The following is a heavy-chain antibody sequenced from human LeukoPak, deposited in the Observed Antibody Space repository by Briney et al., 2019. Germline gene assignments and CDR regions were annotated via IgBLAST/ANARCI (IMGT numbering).Heavy chain of an antibody. D-gene: IGHD3-22*01. CDR3: TRFLFYYDSSGYYDYFDY. CDR1: GFTFSSYW. CDR2: INTDGSST. J-gene: IGHJ4*02. V-gene: IGHV3-74*01. Sequence: ASLRLSSASSGFTFSSYWMHWVRQAREKGLVWVSRINTDGSSTNYADSVKGRFTISRDNAKNTVYMQMNTLRAEDTAVYYCTRFLFYYDSSGYYDYFDYWGQGTLVTVSS.